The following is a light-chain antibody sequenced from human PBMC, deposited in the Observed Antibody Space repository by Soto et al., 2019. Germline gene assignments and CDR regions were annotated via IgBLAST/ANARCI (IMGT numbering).Light chain of an antibody. V-gene: IGKV1-39*01. CDR2: GTS. J-gene: IGKJ4*01. Sequence: DIQLTQSPSSLSASVGDRVTITCRASQGISTYLNWYQQKVGKAPKLLISGTSSLQSGVPSRFSGSGSGTDFTLTISSLQPEDFASYFCQQSYSTPLTFGGGTKVEI. CDR3: QQSYSTPLT. CDR1: QGISTY.